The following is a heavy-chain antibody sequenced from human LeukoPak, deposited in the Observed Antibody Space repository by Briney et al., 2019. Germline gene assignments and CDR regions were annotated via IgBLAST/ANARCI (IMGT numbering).Heavy chain of an antibody. CDR3: XRDHYYGSGSYYTTGYYFDY. CDR1: GFTFSSYX. V-gene: IGHV3-33*01. J-gene: IGHJ4*02. CDR2: XXXXXXXK. D-gene: IGHD3-10*01. Sequence: GGSLRLSRAASGFTFSSYXMXWVRQAPGKGXXXXXXXXXXXXXKYYADSVKGRFTISRDNSKNTLYLQMNSLRAEDTAVYYCXRDHYYGSGSYYTTGYYFDYWGQGTLVTVSS.